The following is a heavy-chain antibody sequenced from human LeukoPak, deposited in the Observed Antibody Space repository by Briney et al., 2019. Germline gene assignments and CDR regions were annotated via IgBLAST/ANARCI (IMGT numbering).Heavy chain of an antibody. CDR3: ARGRYDSSGYYSYYGMDV. V-gene: IGHV4-61*08. CDR2: IYYSGST. J-gene: IGHJ6*02. CDR1: GGSISSGGYY. D-gene: IGHD3-22*01. Sequence: PSETLSLTCTVSGGSISSGGYYWSWIRQPPGKGLEWIGYIYYSGSTNYNPSLKSRVTISVDTSKNQFSLKLSSVTAADTAVYYCARGRYDSSGYYSYYGMDVWGQGTTVTVSS.